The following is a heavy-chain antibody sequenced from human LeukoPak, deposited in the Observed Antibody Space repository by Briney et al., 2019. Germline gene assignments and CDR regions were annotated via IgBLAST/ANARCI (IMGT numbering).Heavy chain of an antibody. J-gene: IGHJ5*02. CDR1: GGTFSSYA. CDR2: IIPIFGTA. Sequence: SVKVSCKASGGTFSSYAISWVRQAPGQGLEWMGGIIPIFGTANYAQKFQGRVTVTADESTSTAYMELSSLRSEDTAVYYCARGKYCSSTSCYEGFDPWGQGTLVTVSS. D-gene: IGHD2-2*01. V-gene: IGHV1-69*13. CDR3: ARGKYCSSTSCYEGFDP.